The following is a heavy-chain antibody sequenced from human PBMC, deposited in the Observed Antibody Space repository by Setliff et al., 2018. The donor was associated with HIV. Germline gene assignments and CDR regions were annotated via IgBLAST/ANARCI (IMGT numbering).Heavy chain of an antibody. J-gene: IGHJ3*02. V-gene: IGHV1-2*02. CDR3: ARVDCSSTRCYAFDI. CDR1: GYTFTSYD. CDR2: INPHSGGT. D-gene: IGHD2-2*01. Sequence: RASVKVSCKASGYTFTSYDINWVRQATGQGLEWMGWINPHSGGTKYAQKFQGRVTMTRDTSISAAYMELSRLRSDDTAVYYCARVDCSSTRCYAFDIWGQGTMVTVSS.